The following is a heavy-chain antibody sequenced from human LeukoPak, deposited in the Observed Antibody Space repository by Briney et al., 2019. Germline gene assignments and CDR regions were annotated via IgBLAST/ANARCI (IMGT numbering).Heavy chain of an antibody. CDR3: ARWNYDISTGHRYFDY. D-gene: IGHD3-9*01. CDR1: GFTFSSYW. J-gene: IGHJ4*02. Sequence: GGSLRLSCAASGFTFSSYWMSWVRQAPGKGLEWVANIKQDGSEKYYVDSVKGRFTISRDNAKNSLYLQMNSLRAEDTAVYYCARWNYDISTGHRYFDYWGQGTLVIVSS. V-gene: IGHV3-7*01. CDR2: IKQDGSEK.